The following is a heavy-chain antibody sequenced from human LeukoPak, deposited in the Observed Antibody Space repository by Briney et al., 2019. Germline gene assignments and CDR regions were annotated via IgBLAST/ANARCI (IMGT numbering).Heavy chain of an antibody. Sequence: GSLRLSCGASGFTFRTYSMTWVRQAPGKGLDWVSSISSSSKHLYYADSVKGRFTISRDNAKNSLYLQMDSLRAEDTAVYYCARRFGSGSYYTFDYWGQGTLVTVSS. CDR1: GFTFRTYS. J-gene: IGHJ4*02. CDR2: ISSSSKHL. V-gene: IGHV3-21*01. D-gene: IGHD3-10*01. CDR3: ARRFGSGSYYTFDY.